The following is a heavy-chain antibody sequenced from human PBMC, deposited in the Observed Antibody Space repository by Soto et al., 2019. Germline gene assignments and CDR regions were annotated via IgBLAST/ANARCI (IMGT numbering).Heavy chain of an antibody. CDR1: GGSVNSSSHS. D-gene: IGHD2-2*01. Sequence: PSETLSLTCTVSGGSVNSSSHSWGWVREPPGKGLDWIGTIYYSGNTYYNPSLKSRVTISVDTSKNHFSLKLSSVTAADTAVYYCARLGGYCSSTSCYGFYGMDVWGQGTTVT. V-gene: IGHV4-39*02. CDR2: IYYSGNT. CDR3: ARLGGYCSSTSCYGFYGMDV. J-gene: IGHJ6*02.